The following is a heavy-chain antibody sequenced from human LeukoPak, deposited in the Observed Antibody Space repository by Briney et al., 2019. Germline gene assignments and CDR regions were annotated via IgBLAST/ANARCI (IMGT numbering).Heavy chain of an antibody. CDR3: ARGDYYGSSGYYALIDY. CDR2: INWNGGST. V-gene: IGHV3-20*04. CDR1: GFTFDEYG. J-gene: IGHJ4*02. Sequence: GGSLRLSCVVSGFTFDEYGMSWVRQAPGKGLEWVSGINWNGGSTGYADSVKGRFTTSRDNAKNSLYLQMNSLRVEDTAFYYCARGDYYGSSGYYALIDYWGQGTLVTVSS. D-gene: IGHD3-22*01.